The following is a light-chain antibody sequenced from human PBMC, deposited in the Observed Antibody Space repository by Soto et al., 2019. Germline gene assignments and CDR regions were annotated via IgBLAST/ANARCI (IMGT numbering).Light chain of an antibody. J-gene: IGKJ1*01. V-gene: IGKV3-11*01. CDR2: DAS. CDR1: QSVSSY. Sequence: EIVLTQSPATLSLSPGERATLSCRASQSVSSYLAWYQQKPGQAPRLLIYDASNRATGIPARFSGSGSGTDFTLIISSLEPEDFAVYYCQQRSNWPPWTSGHGTKVEIK. CDR3: QQRSNWPPWT.